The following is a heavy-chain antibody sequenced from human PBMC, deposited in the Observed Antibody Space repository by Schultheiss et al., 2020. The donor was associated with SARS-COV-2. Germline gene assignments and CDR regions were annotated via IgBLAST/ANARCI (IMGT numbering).Heavy chain of an antibody. CDR3: ARQPDYYGDYYYYMDV. V-gene: IGHV4-61*02. D-gene: IGHD4-17*01. CDR1: GVSITSGGYY. Sequence: SETLSLTCTVSGVSITSGGYYWSWIRQPAGKGLEWIGRIYTSGSTNYNPSLKSRVTISVDTSKNQFSLKLSSVTAADTAVYYCARQPDYYGDYYYYMDVWGKGTTVTVSS. CDR2: IYTSGST. J-gene: IGHJ6*03.